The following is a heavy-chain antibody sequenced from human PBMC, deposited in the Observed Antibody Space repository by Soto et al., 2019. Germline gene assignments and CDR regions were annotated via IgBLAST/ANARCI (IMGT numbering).Heavy chain of an antibody. V-gene: IGHV4-4*02. CDR3: AIPGAGDFGY. CDR2: IYHSGTT. J-gene: IGHJ4*02. CDR1: GASISNTDW. D-gene: IGHD6-13*01. Sequence: PSETLSLTCAVSGASISNTDWWTWVRQPPGKGLEWIGEIYHSGTTNCDPSLKSRVTISLDKSKSQFSLKLTSVTAADTAVYYCAIPGAGDFGYWGQGTLVTVSS.